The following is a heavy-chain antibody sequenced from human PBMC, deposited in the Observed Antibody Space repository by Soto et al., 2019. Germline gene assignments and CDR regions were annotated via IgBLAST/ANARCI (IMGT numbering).Heavy chain of an antibody. J-gene: IGHJ6*02. D-gene: IGHD3-3*01. CDR3: AKDEGRFLRNYFNYGIDV. Sequence: PGGSLRLSCAASGFDFSDHGMHWVRQAPGEGLEWVTVISYDGTAKYYKESVKGRFTTSRDNSKKTPYLQIDSLRVEDTAVYYCAKDEGRFLRNYFNYGIDVWGLGTTVTVSS. V-gene: IGHV3-33*03. CDR2: ISYDGTAK. CDR1: GFDFSDHG.